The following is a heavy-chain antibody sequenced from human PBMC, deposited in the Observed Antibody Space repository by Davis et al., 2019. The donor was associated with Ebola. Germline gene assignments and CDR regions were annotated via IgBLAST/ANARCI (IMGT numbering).Heavy chain of an antibody. V-gene: IGHV3-11*06. D-gene: IGHD6-6*01. CDR3: ARDRKYSSSRWLDY. J-gene: IGHJ4*02. CDR1: GFTFSDYY. Sequence: PGGSLRLSCAASGFTFSDYYMSWIRQAPGKGLEWVSCITSSGSYTNYADSVKGRFTISRDNAKNSLYLQMNSLRTEDTAVYYCARDRKYSSSRWLDYWGQGTLVTVSS. CDR2: ITSSGSYT.